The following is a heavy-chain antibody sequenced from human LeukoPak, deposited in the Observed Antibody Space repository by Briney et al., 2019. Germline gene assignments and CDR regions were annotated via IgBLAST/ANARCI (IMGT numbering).Heavy chain of an antibody. D-gene: IGHD6-6*01. J-gene: IGHJ4*02. CDR1: GFTFSSYW. CDR3: DKVYSTSGNY. V-gene: IGHV3-30*02. CDR2: IRSDENNK. Sequence: PGGSLRLSCAASGFTFSSYWMHWVRQAPGKGLDWVAFIRSDENNKYYADSVKGRFTISRDNSKNTVYLQMNSLRTEDTAIYYCDKVYSTSGNYWGQGTLVTVSS.